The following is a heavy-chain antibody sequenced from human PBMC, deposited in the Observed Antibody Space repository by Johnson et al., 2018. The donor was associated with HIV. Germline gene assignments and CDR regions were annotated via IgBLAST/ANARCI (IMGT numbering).Heavy chain of an antibody. CDR1: GFTVSSNY. CDR3: ARWGVVTPHAFDI. V-gene: IGHV3-66*02. D-gene: IGHD4-23*01. J-gene: IGHJ3*02. Sequence: VQLVESGGGLVQPWGSLRLSCAASGFTVSSNYMSWVRQAPGQGLEWVLVIYSGGSTYYADSVKGRFTISRDNSKNTLYLQMNSLRAEDTAVYYCARWGVVTPHAFDIWGQGTMVTVSS. CDR2: IYSGGST.